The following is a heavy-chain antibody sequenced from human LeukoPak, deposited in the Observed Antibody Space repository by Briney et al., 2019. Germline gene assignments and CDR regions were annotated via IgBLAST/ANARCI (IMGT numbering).Heavy chain of an antibody. D-gene: IGHD6-13*01. J-gene: IGHJ3*02. CDR2: INHSGST. V-gene: IGHV4-34*01. CDR3: AAGDAFDI. Sequence: SETLSLTCAVYGGSFSGYYWSLIRQPPGKGLEWIGEINHSGSTNYNPSLKSRVTISVDTSKNQFSLKLSSVTAADTAVYYCAAGDAFDIWGQGTMVTVSS. CDR1: GGSFSGYY.